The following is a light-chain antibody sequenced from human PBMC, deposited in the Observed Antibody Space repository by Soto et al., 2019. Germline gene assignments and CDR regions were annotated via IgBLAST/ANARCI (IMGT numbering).Light chain of an antibody. CDR1: QSVCSN. Sequence: EIVMTQSPATLSVSPGDRATLSCRASQSVCSNLAWYQQKPGQAPRLLIYGASTRVTGIPAMCSGSGSGTELTLTSSKLQDEDFAFYHCQQYYSWLTFGQGTKVDIK. J-gene: IGKJ1*01. V-gene: IGKV3-15*01. CDR3: QQYYSWLT. CDR2: GAS.